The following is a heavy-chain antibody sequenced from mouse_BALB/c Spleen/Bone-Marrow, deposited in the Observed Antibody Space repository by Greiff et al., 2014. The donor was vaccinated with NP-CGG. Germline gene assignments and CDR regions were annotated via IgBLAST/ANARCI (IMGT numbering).Heavy chain of an antibody. D-gene: IGHD1-1*01. CDR1: GYIFTSYT. J-gene: IGHJ2*01. V-gene: IGHV1-4*02. CDR2: TNPSIGYT. Sequence: ESAAELARPGASVKLSCKASGYIFTSYTIQWIKQRPGQGLEWIGYTNPSIGYTEYNQKFKDKTTLTADTSSSTTYMQLSSLTSEDSAVYYCAREGTYYAYFDYWGQGTTLTVSS. CDR3: AREGTYYAYFDY.